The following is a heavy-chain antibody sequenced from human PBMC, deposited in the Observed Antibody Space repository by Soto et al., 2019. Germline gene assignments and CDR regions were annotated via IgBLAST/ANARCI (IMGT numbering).Heavy chain of an antibody. V-gene: IGHV6-1*01. CDR1: GDSVSSNSAA. CDR3: ARERRVGIAARREFDY. D-gene: IGHD6-6*01. Sequence: SQTLSLTGDISGDSVSSNSAAWNWIRQSPSRGLEWLGRTYYRSKWYNDYAVSVKSRITINPDTSKNQFSLQLNSVTPEDTAVYYCARERRVGIAARREFDYWGQGTLVTVSS. CDR2: TYYRSKWYN. J-gene: IGHJ4*02.